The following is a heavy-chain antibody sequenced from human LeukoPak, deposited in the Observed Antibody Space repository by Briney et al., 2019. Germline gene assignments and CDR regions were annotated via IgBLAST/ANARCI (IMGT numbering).Heavy chain of an antibody. V-gene: IGHV1-18*01. J-gene: IGHJ4*02. D-gene: IGHD3-22*01. Sequence: ASVKVSCKASGYTFTSYGISWVRQAPGQGLEWMGWISAYNGNTNYAQKLQGRVTMTTDTSTSTAYMELRSLRSDNTAVYYCAREGDSSGYYPLNFWGQGTLVTVSS. CDR1: GYTFTSYG. CDR3: AREGDSSGYYPLNF. CDR2: ISAYNGNT.